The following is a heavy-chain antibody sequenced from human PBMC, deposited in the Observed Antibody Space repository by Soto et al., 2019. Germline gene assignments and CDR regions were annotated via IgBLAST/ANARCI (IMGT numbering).Heavy chain of an antibody. V-gene: IGHV3-23*01. CDR1: GFTFSSYG. J-gene: IGHJ6*03. CDR2: ISGSGGAS. D-gene: IGHD2-15*01. CDR3: AKSIVSAATPVHHYYFFMDF. Sequence: EVQVLESGGGLVQPGGSLRLSCAASGFTFSSYGMSWVRQAPGRGLEWVSVISGSGGASYYADSVKGRFTISRDNSKNTQYLQMNIRIAEDTAVYYCAKSIVSAATPVHHYYFFMDFWGIGTSVNVSS.